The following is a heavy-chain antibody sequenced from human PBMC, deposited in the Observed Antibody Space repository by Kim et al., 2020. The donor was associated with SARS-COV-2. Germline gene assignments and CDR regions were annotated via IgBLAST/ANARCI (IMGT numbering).Heavy chain of an antibody. CDR2: INHSGST. V-gene: IGHV4-34*01. CDR3: ARGGGYEIFTGYYGNWFDP. Sequence: SETLSLTCAVYGGSFSGYYWSWIRQPPGKGLEWIGEINHSGSTNYNPSLKSRVTISVDTSKNQFSLKLSSVTAADTAVHYCARGGGYEIFTGYYGNWFDP. D-gene: IGHD3-9*01. CDR1: GGSFSGYY. J-gene: IGHJ5*02.